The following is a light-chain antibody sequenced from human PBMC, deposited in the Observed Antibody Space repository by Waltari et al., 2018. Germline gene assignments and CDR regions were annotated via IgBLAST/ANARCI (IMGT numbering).Light chain of an antibody. CDR3: QQRSNLLT. Sequence: EVVLPPTPTTLSLSPGERATLSCRASQSVNNFVGWYQQTSGQAPRLLIYDASNRAAGIPARFSGSGSGTEFTLTITSLEPEDFAIYYCQQRSNLLTFGGGTKVEIK. J-gene: IGKJ4*01. CDR2: DAS. V-gene: IGKV3-11*01. CDR1: QSVNNF.